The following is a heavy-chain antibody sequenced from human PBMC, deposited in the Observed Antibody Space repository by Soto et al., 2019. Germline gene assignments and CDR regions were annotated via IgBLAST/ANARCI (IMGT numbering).Heavy chain of an antibody. CDR1: GFTFSSYE. V-gene: IGHV3-48*03. J-gene: IGHJ6*02. Sequence: PGGSLRLSCAASGFTFSSYEMNWVRQAPGKGLEWVSYISSSGSTIYYADSVKGRFTISRDNAKNSLYLQMNSLRAEDTAVYYCARDRWSWQLKYYGMDVWGQGTTVTVSS. CDR2: ISSSGSTI. D-gene: IGHD6-6*01. CDR3: ARDRWSWQLKYYGMDV.